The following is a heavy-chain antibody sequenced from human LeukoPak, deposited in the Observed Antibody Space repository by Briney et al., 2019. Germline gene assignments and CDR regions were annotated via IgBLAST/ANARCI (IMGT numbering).Heavy chain of an antibody. CDR2: ISGSGGST. CDR3: AKGASKGYCSSTSCSFNAFDI. D-gene: IGHD2-2*01. Sequence: GGSLRLSCAASGFTFSSYAMSWVRQAPGKGLEWVSAISGSGGSTYYADSVKGRFTISRDNSKNTLYLQMNSLRAEDTAVYYCAKGASKGYCSSTSCSFNAFDIWGQGTMVTVSS. CDR1: GFTFSSYA. J-gene: IGHJ3*02. V-gene: IGHV3-23*01.